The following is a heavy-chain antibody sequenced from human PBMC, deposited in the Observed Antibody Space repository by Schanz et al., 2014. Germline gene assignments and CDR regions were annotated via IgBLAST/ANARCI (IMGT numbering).Heavy chain of an antibody. V-gene: IGHV3-7*03. CDR3: AREEGWGIAAAGPKHYYYGMDV. Sequence: VQLVESGGGVVQPGRSLRLSCAASGFIFSSYGLHWVRQAPGKGLEWVANIKQDGSEKYYVDAVKGRFTISRDNAKNSMYLHMKSLRAEDTAVFYCAREEGWGIAAAGPKHYYYGMDVWGQGTTVTVSS. CDR2: IKQDGSEK. CDR1: GFIFSSYG. J-gene: IGHJ6*02. D-gene: IGHD6-13*01.